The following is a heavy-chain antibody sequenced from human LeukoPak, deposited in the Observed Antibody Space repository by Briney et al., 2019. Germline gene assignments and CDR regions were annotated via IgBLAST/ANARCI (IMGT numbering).Heavy chain of an antibody. Sequence: QAGGSLGLSCAASGFTFSTYWMHWVRQAPGKGPVWVSRISSDGSNTIYADSVKGRFTISRDNAKNTLYLQMNSLRAEDAAVYYCVRDKISGWFVDQWGQGTLVTVSS. CDR1: GFTFSTYW. V-gene: IGHV3-74*01. D-gene: IGHD6-19*01. CDR3: VRDKISGWFVDQ. CDR2: ISSDGSNT. J-gene: IGHJ4*02.